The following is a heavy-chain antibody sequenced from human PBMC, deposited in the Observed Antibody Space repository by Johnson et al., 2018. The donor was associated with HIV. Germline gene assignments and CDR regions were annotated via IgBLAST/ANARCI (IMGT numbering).Heavy chain of an antibody. CDR3: TRAEWHDAFDI. J-gene: IGHJ3*02. CDR1: GFTFGDYA. Sequence: EMHLVESGGGLVQPGRSLRLSCTASGFTFGDYAMSWVRQAPGKGLEWVGFIRSKAYGGTTEYAASVKGRFTIPRDDSKSIAYLQMNSLKTEDTAVYYCTRAEWHDAFDIWGQGTMVTVSS. D-gene: IGHD1-14*01. V-gene: IGHV3-49*04. CDR2: IRSKAYGGTT.